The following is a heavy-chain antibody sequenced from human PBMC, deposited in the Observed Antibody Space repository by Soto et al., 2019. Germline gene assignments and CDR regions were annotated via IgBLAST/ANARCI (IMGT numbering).Heavy chain of an antibody. CDR2: IKQDGSEK. Sequence: EVQLVESGGGVVQPGGSLTLSCAASGFTFSRNWMSWVRQAPGKGLEWVANIKQDGSEKYYADAVKGRFTLSTDNVENSLYLQMKSRRAEDTAVYYCARDGEGYPAWGQGTLVTVSS. CDR3: ARDGEGYPA. J-gene: IGHJ5*02. CDR1: GFTFSRNW. D-gene: IGHD1-1*01. V-gene: IGHV3-7*01.